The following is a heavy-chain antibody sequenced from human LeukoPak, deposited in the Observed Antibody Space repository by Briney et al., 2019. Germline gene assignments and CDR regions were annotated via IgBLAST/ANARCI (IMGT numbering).Heavy chain of an antibody. CDR1: GDSISTNYSY. Sequence: PSETLSLTCTVSGDSISTNYSYWGWIRQPPGKGREWIGRIHYSGSTYYNPSLKSRITMSVDTSKNQFSLKVTSVTATDTAAYYCARHQGQWLILYYFDYWGQGSVVTVSS. D-gene: IGHD6-19*01. V-gene: IGHV4-39*01. CDR3: ARHQGQWLILYYFDY. J-gene: IGHJ4*02. CDR2: IHYSGST.